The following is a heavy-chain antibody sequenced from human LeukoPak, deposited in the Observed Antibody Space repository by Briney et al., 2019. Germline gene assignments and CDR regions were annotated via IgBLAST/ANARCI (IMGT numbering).Heavy chain of an antibody. Sequence: ASVKVSCTASGYTFTSYGIRWVRQAPGQGLEWMGWISAYNGNTNYAQKLQGRVTMTTDTSTSTAYMELRSLRSDDTAVYYCARDYYDSSGYTYFDYWGQGTLVTVSS. CDR3: ARDYYDSSGYTYFDY. D-gene: IGHD3-22*01. V-gene: IGHV1-18*01. CDR2: ISAYNGNT. CDR1: GYTFTSYG. J-gene: IGHJ4*02.